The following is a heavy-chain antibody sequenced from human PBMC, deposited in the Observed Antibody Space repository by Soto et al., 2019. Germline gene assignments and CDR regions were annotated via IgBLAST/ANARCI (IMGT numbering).Heavy chain of an antibody. CDR1: GFSFSYYA. V-gene: IGHV3-30*03. J-gene: IGHJ1*01. Sequence: QVQLVESGGGVVQPGRSLRLSCAASGFSFSYYAMHWVRQAPGKGLEWVAVIAYDVSKKYYADSVKGRFTISRDNSKNTLYLQMNSLRDEDTAVYYCASPYCSGGSCYLTEYFQHWGQGTLVTVSS. CDR2: IAYDVSKK. D-gene: IGHD2-15*01. CDR3: ASPYCSGGSCYLTEYFQH.